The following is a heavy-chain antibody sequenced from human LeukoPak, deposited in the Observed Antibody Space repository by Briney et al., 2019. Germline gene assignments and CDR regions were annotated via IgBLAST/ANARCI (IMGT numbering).Heavy chain of an antibody. D-gene: IGHD1-26*01. CDR1: GFTFSSYS. V-gene: IGHV3-21*01. J-gene: IGHJ4*02. CDR2: ISSSSSYI. Sequence: GGSLRLSCAASGFTFSSYSMNWVRQAPGKGLEWVSSISSSSSYIYYADSVKGRFTISRDNAKNSLYLQMSSLRAEDTAVYYCARAVGATEFDYWGQGTLVTVSS. CDR3: ARAVGATEFDY.